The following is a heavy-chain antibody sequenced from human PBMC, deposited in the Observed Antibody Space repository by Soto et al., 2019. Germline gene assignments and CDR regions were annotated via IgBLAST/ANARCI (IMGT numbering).Heavy chain of an antibody. Sequence: QVQLLQSGAEVMKPGASVKVSCKASGYTFTNFGISWVRQAPGQGLEWMGWINTYNGKTNYAQKLQGRLTLTTDTSTSTAYMELRSLTSDDTAIYYYCVSQVPTSFDYWGQGALVTVSS. CDR2: INTYNGKT. J-gene: IGHJ4*02. CDR1: GYTFTNFG. V-gene: IGHV1-18*01. CDR3: CVSQVPTSFDY. D-gene: IGHD3-10*01.